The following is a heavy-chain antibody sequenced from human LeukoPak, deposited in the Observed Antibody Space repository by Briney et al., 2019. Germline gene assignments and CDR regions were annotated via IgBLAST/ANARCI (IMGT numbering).Heavy chain of an antibody. Sequence: PGRSLRLSCAASGFTVSSNYMSWVRQAPGKGLEWVSVIYSGGSTYYADSVKGRFTISRDNSKNTLYLQMNSLRAEDTAVYYCARGVRYDFWSGAYYFDYWGQGTLVTVSS. J-gene: IGHJ4*02. D-gene: IGHD3-3*01. CDR3: ARGVRYDFWSGAYYFDY. V-gene: IGHV3-53*01. CDR2: IYSGGST. CDR1: GFTVSSNY.